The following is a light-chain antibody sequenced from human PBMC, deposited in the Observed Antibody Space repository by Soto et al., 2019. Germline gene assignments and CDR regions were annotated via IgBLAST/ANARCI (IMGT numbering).Light chain of an antibody. CDR2: GNS. Sequence: QSVLTQPPSVSGAPGQRVTISCTGSSSNIGAGYDVHWYQQLPGTAPKLLIYGNSNRPSGVPDRFSGSKSGTSASLAITGLQAEDEADYYCSSYRDTDTLLIFGGGTQLTVL. V-gene: IGLV1-40*01. CDR3: SSYRDTDTLLI. CDR1: SSNIGAGYD. J-gene: IGLJ2*01.